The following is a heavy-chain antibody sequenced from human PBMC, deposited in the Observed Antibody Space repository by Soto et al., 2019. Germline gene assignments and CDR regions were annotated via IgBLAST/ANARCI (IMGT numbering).Heavy chain of an antibody. V-gene: IGHV3-21*02. D-gene: IGHD6-19*01. J-gene: IGHJ4*02. CDR3: AREEIYSSGPLDY. CDR1: GFTFSNFI. CDR2: ISATSSYI. Sequence: EVQLMESGGGLVKPGGSLRLSCAASGFTFSNFIIHWVRQAPGKGLEWVSSISATSSYIYYAHSVRGRFTISRDNAKNSQYLQMNSLRAEDTAVYYCAREEIYSSGPLDYWGQGTPVTVSS.